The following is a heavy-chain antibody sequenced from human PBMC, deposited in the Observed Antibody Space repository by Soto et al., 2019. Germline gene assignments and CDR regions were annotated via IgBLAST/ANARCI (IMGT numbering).Heavy chain of an antibody. CDR3: ARVGLGRDGYNWFDY. D-gene: IGHD5-12*01. CDR2: ISAYNGNT. V-gene: IGHV1-18*01. Sequence: QVQLVQSGAEVKKPGASVKVSCKASGYTFTSYGISWVRQAPGQGLEWMGWISAYNGNTNYAQNLQGRVTMTTDTSPSTVYMELRSLTSDDTAVYYCARVGLGRDGYNWFDYWGQGTLVTVSS. CDR1: GYTFTSYG. J-gene: IGHJ4*02.